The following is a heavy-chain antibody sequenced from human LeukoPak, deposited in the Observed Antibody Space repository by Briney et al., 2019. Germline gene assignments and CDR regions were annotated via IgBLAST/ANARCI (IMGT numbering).Heavy chain of an antibody. J-gene: IGHJ4*02. CDR1: GFTFSSYE. CDR3: AREVGDYYFDY. Sequence: GGPLRLSCAASGFTFSSYEMNWVRQAPGKGLEWVSYISSSGSTIYYADSVKGRFTISRDNAKNSLYLQMNSLRAEDTAVYYCAREVGDYYFDYWGQGTLVTVSS. CDR2: ISSSGSTI. D-gene: IGHD2-15*01. V-gene: IGHV3-48*03.